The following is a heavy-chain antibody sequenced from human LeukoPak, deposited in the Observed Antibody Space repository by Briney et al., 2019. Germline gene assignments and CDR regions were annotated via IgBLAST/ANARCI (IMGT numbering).Heavy chain of an antibody. CDR3: ARSPISYDSTFSVDY. CDR2: IIPIFGTA. CDR1: GGTFSSYA. Sequence: RSSVKVSCKASGGTFSSYAISWVRQAPGQGLEWMGGIIPIFGTANYAQKFQGRVTITADESTSTAYMELSSLRSEDTAVYYCARSPISYDSTFSVDYWGQGTLVTVSS. V-gene: IGHV1-69*01. J-gene: IGHJ4*02. D-gene: IGHD3-22*01.